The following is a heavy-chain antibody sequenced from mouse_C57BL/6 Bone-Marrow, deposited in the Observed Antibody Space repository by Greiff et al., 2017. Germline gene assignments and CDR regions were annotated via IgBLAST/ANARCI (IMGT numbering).Heavy chain of an antibody. CDR1: GFSLSTFGMG. D-gene: IGHD2-4*01. Sequence: QVTLKVSGPGILQPSQTLSLTCSFSGFSLSTFGMGVGWIRQPPGKGLEWLAHIWWDDDKYYNPALKSRPTIPKDTSKNQVFLKIANVDTADTATYYGARIDQIYYDYDDRRGFAYWGQGTLVTVSA. CDR3: ARIDQIYYDYDDRRGFAY. J-gene: IGHJ3*01. V-gene: IGHV8-8*01. CDR2: IWWDDDK.